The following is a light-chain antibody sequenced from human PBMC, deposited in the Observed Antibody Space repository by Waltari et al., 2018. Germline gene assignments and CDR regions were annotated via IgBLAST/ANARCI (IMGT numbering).Light chain of an antibody. J-gene: IGKJ2*01. CDR1: QGIRND. CDR2: AAS. CDR3: LQDYNYPRT. V-gene: IGKV1-6*01. Sequence: AIQMTQSPSSLSASVGDRVTITCRASQGIRNDLGGDQQKPGKAPKLLIYAASSLQSGVPSRFSGSGSGTDFTLTISSLQPEDFATYYCLQDYNYPRTFGQGTKLEIK.